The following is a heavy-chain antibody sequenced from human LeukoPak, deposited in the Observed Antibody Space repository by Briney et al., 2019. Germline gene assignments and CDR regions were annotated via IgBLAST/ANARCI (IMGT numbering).Heavy chain of an antibody. Sequence: SETLSLTCTVSGGSISSYYWSWIRQPPGKGLEWIGYIYYSGSTNYNPSLKSRVTISVDTSKSQFSLKLSSVTAADTAVYYCARDRSYYTGGMDVWGQGTTVTVSS. CDR2: IYYSGST. V-gene: IGHV4-59*01. CDR1: GGSISSYY. J-gene: IGHJ6*02. D-gene: IGHD3-10*01. CDR3: ARDRSYYTGGMDV.